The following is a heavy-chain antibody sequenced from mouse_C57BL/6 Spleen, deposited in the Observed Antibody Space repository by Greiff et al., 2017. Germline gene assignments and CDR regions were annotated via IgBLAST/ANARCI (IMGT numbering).Heavy chain of an antibody. V-gene: IGHV1-26*01. D-gene: IGHD2-2*01. J-gene: IGHJ2*01. CDR3: ARNYGYDSDY. CDR2: INPNNGGT. Sequence: VQLQQSGPELVKPGASVKISCKASGYTFTDYYMNWVKQSHGKSLEWIGDINPNNGGTSYNQKFKGKATLTVDKSSSTAYMELRSLTSEDSAVYYCARNYGYDSDYWGQGTTLTVSS. CDR1: GYTFTDYY.